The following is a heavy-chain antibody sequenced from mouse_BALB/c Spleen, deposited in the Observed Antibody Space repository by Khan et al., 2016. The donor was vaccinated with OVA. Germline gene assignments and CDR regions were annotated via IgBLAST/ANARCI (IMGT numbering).Heavy chain of an antibody. Sequence: QVQLKESGVELAKPGASVKMSCKASDYTFTNYWMHWVKQRPGQGLEWMGYIDPTTGYTEYNHKFKDKATLTADKSSSTAYLQLITLTSEDSAVYCCTSHGSVYTWFGYWGEGTLVSVSA. D-gene: IGHD1-1*01. CDR2: IDPTTGYT. V-gene: IGHV1-7*01. CDR1: DYTFTNYW. CDR3: TSHGSVYTWFGY. J-gene: IGHJ3*01.